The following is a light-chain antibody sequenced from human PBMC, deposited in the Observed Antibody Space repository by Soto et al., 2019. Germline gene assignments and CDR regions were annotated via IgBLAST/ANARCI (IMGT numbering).Light chain of an antibody. CDR3: ATWDGSLPGEV. CDR1: SSNIGNNY. Sequence: QSVLTQSPSVSVAPGQKVTISCSGSSSNIGNNYVSWYQQVPGTAPKLLIYDNNKRPSGIPDRFSGSKSGTSGTLDITGLQTGDEAEYYCATWDGSLPGEVFGGGTKLTVL. J-gene: IGLJ2*01. V-gene: IGLV1-51*01. CDR2: DNN.